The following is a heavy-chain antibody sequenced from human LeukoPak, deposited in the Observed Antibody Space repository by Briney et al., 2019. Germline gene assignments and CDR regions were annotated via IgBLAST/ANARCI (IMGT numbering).Heavy chain of an antibody. V-gene: IGHV3-30*18. Sequence: GRSLRLSCAASGFTFSRYGMHWVRQAPGKGLEWVAVISYDGSNKYYADSVKGRFTISRDNSKNTLYLQMNSLRAEDTAVYYCAKQCGGSDWFDAFDIWGQGTMVTVSS. CDR3: AKQCGGSDWFDAFDI. CDR2: ISYDGSNK. D-gene: IGHD6-19*01. J-gene: IGHJ3*02. CDR1: GFTFSRYG.